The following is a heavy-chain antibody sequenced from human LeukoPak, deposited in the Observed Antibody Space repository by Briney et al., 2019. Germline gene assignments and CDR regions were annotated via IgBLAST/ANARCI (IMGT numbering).Heavy chain of an antibody. CDR1: GYTFTSYG. CDR2: ISAYNGNT. V-gene: IGHV1-18*01. Sequence: ASVKVSCKASGYTFTSYGFSWVRQAPGQGLEWMGWISAYNGNTNYAQKLQGRVTMTTDTSTSTAYMELRSLRSDDTAVYYCARTRSGSPYGALDYWGQGTLVTVSS. D-gene: IGHD1-26*01. J-gene: IGHJ4*02. CDR3: ARTRSGSPYGALDY.